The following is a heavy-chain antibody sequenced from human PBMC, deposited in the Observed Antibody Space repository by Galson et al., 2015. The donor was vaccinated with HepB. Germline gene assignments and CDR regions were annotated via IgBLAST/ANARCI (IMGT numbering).Heavy chain of an antibody. D-gene: IGHD3-22*01. CDR1: GGSISSGGYY. CDR3: ARDNRDSSGYYFDY. J-gene: IGHJ4*02. CDR2: IYYSGST. V-gene: IGHV4-31*03. Sequence: LSLTCTVSGGSISSGGYYWSWIRQHPGKGLEWIGNIYYSGSTYNNPSLKSRVTISVDTSKNQFSLKLSSVTAADTAVYYCARDNRDSSGYYFDYWGQGTLVTASS.